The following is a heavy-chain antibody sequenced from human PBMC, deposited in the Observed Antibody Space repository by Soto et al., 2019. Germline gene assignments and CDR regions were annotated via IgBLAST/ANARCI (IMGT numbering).Heavy chain of an antibody. J-gene: IGHJ4*02. CDR3: AHSLIPNWGSRGAFDY. D-gene: IGHD7-27*01. CDR2: IYWDDDK. V-gene: IGHV2-5*02. CDR1: GFSLSTSGVG. Sequence: QITLKESGPTLVKPTQTLTLTCTFSGFSLSTSGVGVGWIRQPPGKALEWLALIYWDDDKRYSPSLKSKLTITKHTSKTQVVLTMTNMDPVDTATYYCAHSLIPNWGSRGAFDYWGQGTLVTVSS.